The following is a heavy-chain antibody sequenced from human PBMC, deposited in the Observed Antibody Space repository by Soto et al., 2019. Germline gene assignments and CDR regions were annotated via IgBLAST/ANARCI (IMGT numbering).Heavy chain of an antibody. J-gene: IGHJ5*02. Sequence: QVQLQESGPGLVKPSETLSLNCSVSGGSIESYYWSWIREPPGKGLEWIGYIYNSGTTNYNPSLKGRVAISVDMSKNQFSLELTSVTAADTAVYYCARQGTRDTPLNWFDPWGQGTLVTVSS. CDR1: GGSIESYY. D-gene: IGHD2-15*01. CDR2: IYNSGTT. CDR3: ARQGTRDTPLNWFDP. V-gene: IGHV4-59*08.